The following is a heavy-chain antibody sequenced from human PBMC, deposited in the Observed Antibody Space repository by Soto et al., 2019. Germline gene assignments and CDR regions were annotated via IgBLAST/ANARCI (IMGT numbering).Heavy chain of an antibody. J-gene: IGHJ6*02. CDR3: ARDGSRNHYYYCGIDD. CDR2: IYYSGNT. D-gene: IGHD2-15*01. CDR1: GDSISSGDYY. Sequence: SETLSLTCTVSGDSISSGDYYWSWIRQPPGKGLEWIGCIYYSGNTYYNPSLKRRFSISVDTSKNQFSLQLSSVTVADTAVYYCARDGSRNHYYYCGIDDWGQGTTVTVSS. V-gene: IGHV4-30-4*01.